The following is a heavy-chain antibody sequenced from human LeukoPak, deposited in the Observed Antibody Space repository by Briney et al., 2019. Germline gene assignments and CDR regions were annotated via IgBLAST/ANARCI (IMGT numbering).Heavy chain of an antibody. CDR2: TYHSGST. CDR3: ARVWELCFDY. CDR1: GGSISSGGYS. J-gene: IGHJ4*02. V-gene: IGHV4-30-2*01. D-gene: IGHD1-26*01. Sequence: SETLSLTCAVSGGSISSGGYSWSWIRQPPGKGLEWIGYTYHSGSTYYNPSLKSRVIISVDRSKNQFSLKLSSVTAADTAVYYCARVWELCFDYWGQGTLVTVSS.